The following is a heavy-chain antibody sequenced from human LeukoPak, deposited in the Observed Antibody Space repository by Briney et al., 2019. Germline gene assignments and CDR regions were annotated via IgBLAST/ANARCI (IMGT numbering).Heavy chain of an antibody. J-gene: IGHJ6*04. Sequence: GGSLRLSCVASGFTLSSYAMHWVRQVPGKGLEYVSVISSNGGDIYYANSVKGRFSISRDNSKNTLYLHMGSLRPEDTAVYYCAELGITMIGGVWGKGTTVTISS. V-gene: IGHV3-64*01. D-gene: IGHD3-10*02. CDR2: ISSNGGDI. CDR1: GFTLSSYA. CDR3: AELGITMIGGV.